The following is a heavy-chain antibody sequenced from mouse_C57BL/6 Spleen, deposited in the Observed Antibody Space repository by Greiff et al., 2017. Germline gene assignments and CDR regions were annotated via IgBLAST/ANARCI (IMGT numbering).Heavy chain of an antibody. J-gene: IGHJ1*03. D-gene: IGHD2-4*01. CDR3: AREGGLRRWYFDV. CDR2: INPSNGGT. Sequence: VQLQQPGTELVKPGASVKLSCKASGYTFTSYWMHWVKQRPGQGLEWIGNINPSNGGTNYNEKFKSKATLTVDKSSSTAYMQLSSLTSEDSAVYYCAREGGLRRWYFDVWGTGTTVTVSS. V-gene: IGHV1-53*01. CDR1: GYTFTSYW.